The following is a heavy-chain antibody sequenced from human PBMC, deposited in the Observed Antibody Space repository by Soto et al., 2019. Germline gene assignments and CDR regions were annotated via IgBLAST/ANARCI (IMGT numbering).Heavy chain of an antibody. CDR2: FYYSGST. V-gene: IGHV4-39*01. J-gene: IGHJ4*02. CDR3: ARGPYSGSYYY. D-gene: IGHD1-26*01. CDR1: GGSISSGSYN. Sequence: SETLSLTCTVSGGSISSGSYNWGWVRQPPGKGLEWIGSFYYSGSTHYNPSLKSRVTISVDTSKNQFSLQLTSVTAADTAVYYCARGPYSGSYYYWGQGTLVT.